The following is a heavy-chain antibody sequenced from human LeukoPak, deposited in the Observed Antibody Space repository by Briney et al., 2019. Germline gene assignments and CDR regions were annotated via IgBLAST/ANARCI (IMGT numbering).Heavy chain of an antibody. CDR2: ISSSGSTI. CDR3: ASEWELPLGDAFDI. D-gene: IGHD1-26*01. CDR1: GFTFSDYY. J-gene: IGHJ3*02. V-gene: IGHV3-11*04. Sequence: PGGSLRLSCAASGFTFSDYYMSWIRQAPGKGLEWVSYISSSGSTIYYADSVKGRFSISRDNSKNTLYLQMNRLRDEDTAVYYCASEWELPLGDAFDIWGQGTMVTVSS.